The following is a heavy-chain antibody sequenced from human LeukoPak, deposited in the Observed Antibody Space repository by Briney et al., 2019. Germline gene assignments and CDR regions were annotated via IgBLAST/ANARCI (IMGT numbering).Heavy chain of an antibody. CDR2: INDNGDTT. CDR1: EFTFSNYA. CDR3: ARGHRSSWFDAFDI. J-gene: IGHJ3*02. Sequence: GGSLRLSCAASEFTFSNYAFHWVRQAPGKGLEYVSAINDNGDTTYYADSVKGRFTISRDISKNTLFLQMGSLRTEDMAVYYCARGHRSSWFDAFDIWGQGIMVTVSS. D-gene: IGHD6-13*01. V-gene: IGHV3-64*02.